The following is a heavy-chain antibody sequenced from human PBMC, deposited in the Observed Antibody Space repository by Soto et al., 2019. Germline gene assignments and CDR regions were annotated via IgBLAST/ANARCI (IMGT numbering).Heavy chain of an antibody. J-gene: IGHJ6*02. CDR1: GGSVSSGNYY. CDR2: IYYSGST. D-gene: IGHD3-22*01. Sequence: QVQLQESGPGLVKPSETLSLTCTVSGGSVSSGNYYWTWIRQPPGKGLEWIGYIYYSGSTNYNPSLKSRVTISVDTSKNQFSLKLRSVTAADTAVYYCARDDSSGERYNYFHYYGMDVWGQGTTVTVSS. V-gene: IGHV4-61*01. CDR3: ARDDSSGERYNYFHYYGMDV.